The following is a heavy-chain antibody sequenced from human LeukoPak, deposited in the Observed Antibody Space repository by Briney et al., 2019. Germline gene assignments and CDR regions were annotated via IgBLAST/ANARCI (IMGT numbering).Heavy chain of an antibody. D-gene: IGHD5-18*01. CDR1: GYTFTSYT. CDR2: INTGNGNT. CDR3: ARCGYSDAWSCDH. V-gene: IGHV1-3*04. J-gene: IGHJ5*02. Sequence: ASVKVSCKASGYTFTSYTIHWVRQAPGQRPEWMGWINTGNGNTEYSQKFQGRVTVTTDTSASTAYMELSSLRSEHTAVYYCARCGYSDAWSCDHWGQGTLVTVSS.